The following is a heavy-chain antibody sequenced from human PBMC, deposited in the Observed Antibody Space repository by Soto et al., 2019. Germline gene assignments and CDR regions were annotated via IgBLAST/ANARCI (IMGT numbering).Heavy chain of an antibody. CDR2: IYWDDDK. D-gene: IGHD2-2*01. CDR3: AHSGERSPPIVLVPAAMPSPFDY. J-gene: IGHJ4*02. V-gene: IGHV2-5*02. CDR1: GFSLSTSGVG. Sequence: ESGPTLVNPTQTLTLTCTFSGFSLSTSGVGVGWIRQPPGKALEWLALIYWDDDKRYSPSLKSRLTITKDTSKNQVVLTMTNMDPVDTATYYCAHSGERSPPIVLVPAAMPSPFDYWGQGTLVTVSS.